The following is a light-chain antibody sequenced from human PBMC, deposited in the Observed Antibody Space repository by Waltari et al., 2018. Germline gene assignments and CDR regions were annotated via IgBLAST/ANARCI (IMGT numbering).Light chain of an antibody. CDR3: CSYAGSYVV. V-gene: IGLV2-23*01. CDR2: EGS. CDR1: SSDVGSYNL. Sequence: QSALTQPASVSGSPGQSITISCTGTSSDVGSYNLVSWYQQHPCKVPKLMIDEGSKRPSGVSNRFSGSKSGNTASLTISGLQAEDEADYYCCSYAGSYVVFGGGTKLTVL. J-gene: IGLJ2*01.